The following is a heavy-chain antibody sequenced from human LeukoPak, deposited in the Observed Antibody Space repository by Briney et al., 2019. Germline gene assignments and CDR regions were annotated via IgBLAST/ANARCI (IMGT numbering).Heavy chain of an antibody. V-gene: IGHV1-2*02. CDR3: ARGVLLQGRGAFDI. CDR1: GYTFTSYD. J-gene: IGHJ3*02. Sequence: ASVKVSCKASGYTFTSYDINWLRQAPGQGLEWMGWIIPKSGGTNYAQKFQDRVTMTRDTSISTAYMELSSLTFDDTAVYYCARGVLLQGRGAFDIWGQGALVTVSS. D-gene: IGHD2-15*01. CDR2: IIPKSGGT.